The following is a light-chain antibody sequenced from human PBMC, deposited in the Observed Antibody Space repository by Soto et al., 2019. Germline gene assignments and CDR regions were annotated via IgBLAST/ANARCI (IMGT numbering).Light chain of an antibody. CDR2: EVS. J-gene: IGLJ1*01. V-gene: IGLV2-14*01. CDR1: SSDIGAYNL. CDR3: SSYTNINTRACV. Sequence: QSVLTQPASVSGSPGQSVTISCTGTSSDIGAYNLVSWYQHHPDKAPKLMISEVSNRPSGVSNRFSGSKSGNTASLTISGLQAEDEAEYYCSSYTNINTRACVFGTGTKLTVL.